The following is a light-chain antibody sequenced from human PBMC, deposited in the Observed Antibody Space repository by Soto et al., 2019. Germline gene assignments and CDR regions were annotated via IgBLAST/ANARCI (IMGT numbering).Light chain of an antibody. CDR3: QNFGDSPFT. J-gene: IGKJ3*01. V-gene: IGKV3-20*01. CDR2: GAS. CDR1: ESISNHY. Sequence: PGERATLSCRASESISNHYIAWYQHKPGQAPRLLIFGASTRATGIPDRFSGSWSGTDFTLTISRLEPEDFAMYYCQNFGDSPFTFGPGTKVDIK.